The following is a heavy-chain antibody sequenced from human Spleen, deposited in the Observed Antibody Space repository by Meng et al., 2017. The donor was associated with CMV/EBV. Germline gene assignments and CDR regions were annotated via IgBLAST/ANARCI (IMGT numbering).Heavy chain of an antibody. V-gene: IGHV3-33*06. CDR2: IWYDGTKK. Sequence: GESLKISCAASTFTFSTYAMHWVRQAPGKGLEWVAVIWYDGTKKYYADSVKGRFTISRDNSKNTLYLQMNSLTDEDTAVYYCAKEEEELVPYYGMDVWGKGTTVTVSS. J-gene: IGHJ6*04. CDR1: TFTFSTYA. D-gene: IGHD6-6*01. CDR3: AKEEEELVPYYGMDV.